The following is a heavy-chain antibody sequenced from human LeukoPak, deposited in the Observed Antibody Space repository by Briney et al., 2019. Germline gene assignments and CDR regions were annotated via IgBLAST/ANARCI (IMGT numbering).Heavy chain of an antibody. CDR1: GGSISSYY. J-gene: IGHJ4*02. D-gene: IGHD5-12*01. Sequence: SETLSLTCTVSGGSISSYYWSWIRQPPGKGLEWIGEINHSGSTNYNPSLKSRVTISVDTSKNQFSLKLSSVTAADTAVYYCASQVAGDYWGQGTLVTVSS. V-gene: IGHV4-34*01. CDR2: INHSGST. CDR3: ASQVAGDY.